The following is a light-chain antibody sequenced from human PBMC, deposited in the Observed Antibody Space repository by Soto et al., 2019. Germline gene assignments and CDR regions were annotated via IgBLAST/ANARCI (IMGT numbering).Light chain of an antibody. Sequence: QSVLTQPASVSGSPGQSIAISCTGTSSDVGGYNSVSWYQQYPGKAPKLMIHDVSNRPSGVSDRFSGSKSGNTASLTISGLQAEYEADYYCSSWKTSSSHVFGRGTEVTV. CDR2: DVS. V-gene: IGLV2-14*01. CDR3: SSWKTSSSHV. CDR1: SSDVGGYNS. J-gene: IGLJ1*01.